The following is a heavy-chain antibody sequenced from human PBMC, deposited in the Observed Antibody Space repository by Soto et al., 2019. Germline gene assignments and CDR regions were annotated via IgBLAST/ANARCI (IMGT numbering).Heavy chain of an antibody. CDR1: GDSVTSGSNY. V-gene: IGHV4-61*01. CDR3: ASVPVVIATIGYYYSYGVDV. D-gene: IGHD3-22*01. Sequence: SETLSLTCTVSGDSVTSGSNYWSWIRQTAGKGVEYIGYIFYSEKTSYHPSLKSRDTISVDTAKNKFSRKQSYVTAAETAMDYFASVPVVIATIGYYYSYGVDVWGQGTTVTVSS. CDR2: IFYSEKT. J-gene: IGHJ6*02.